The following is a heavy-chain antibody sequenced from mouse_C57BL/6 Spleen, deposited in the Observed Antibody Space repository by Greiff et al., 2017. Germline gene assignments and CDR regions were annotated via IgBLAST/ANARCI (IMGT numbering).Heavy chain of an antibody. V-gene: IGHV6-3*01. CDR3: TVYYYGSSYAAWFAY. J-gene: IGHJ3*01. D-gene: IGHD1-1*01. CDR1: GFTFSNYW. Sequence: EVQVVESGGGLVQPGGSMKLSCVASGFTFSNYWMNWVRQSPEKGLEWVAQIRLKSDNYATHYAESVKGRFTISRDDSKSSVYLQMNNLRAEDTGIYYCTVYYYGSSYAAWFAYWGQGTLVTVSA. CDR2: IRLKSDNYAT.